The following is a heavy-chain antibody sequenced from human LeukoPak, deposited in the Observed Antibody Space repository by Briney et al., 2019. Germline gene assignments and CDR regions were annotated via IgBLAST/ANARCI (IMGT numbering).Heavy chain of an antibody. D-gene: IGHD1-26*01. CDR1: GFTLSSYW. J-gene: IGHJ6*03. CDR2: IKQDGSEK. CDR3: ARARSGSHWRGKYYYYHYMDV. V-gene: IGHV3-7*01. Sequence: PGGSLRLSCAASGFTLSSYWMSWVRQAPGKGLEWVANIKQDGSEKYYVDSVKGRFTISRDNAKNSLYLQMNSLRAEDTAVYYCARARSGSHWRGKYYYYHYMDVWGKGTTVTVSS.